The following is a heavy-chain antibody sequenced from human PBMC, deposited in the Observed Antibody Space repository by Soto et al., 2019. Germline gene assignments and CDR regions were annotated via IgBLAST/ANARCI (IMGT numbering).Heavy chain of an antibody. D-gene: IGHD1-26*01. Sequence: QVQLVESGGGVVQPGRSLRLSCAASGFTFSSYAMHWVRQAPGKGLEWVAVISYDGSNKYYADSVKGRFTISRDNSKNTLYLQMNSLRAEDTAVYYCAREDLLGSTPCCMDVWGQGTTVTVSS. V-gene: IGHV3-30-3*01. CDR3: AREDLLGSTPCCMDV. J-gene: IGHJ6*02. CDR2: ISYDGSNK. CDR1: GFTFSSYA.